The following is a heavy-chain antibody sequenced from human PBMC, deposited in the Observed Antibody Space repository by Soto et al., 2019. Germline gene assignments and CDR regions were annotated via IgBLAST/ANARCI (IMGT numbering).Heavy chain of an antibody. CDR1: GGTFTAYA. J-gene: IGHJ4*02. CDR3: AREGVAGLEY. Sequence: QVHLVQSGAAVKKPGSSVTVSCKASGGTFTAYAINWVRQAPGQGLEWMGGIIPLFGTPNYAQKFQGRVTISADKSTTTAYMEVSSLRSEDTAVYYCAREGVAGLEYWGQGTLVTVSS. V-gene: IGHV1-69*06. D-gene: IGHD6-13*01. CDR2: IIPLFGTP.